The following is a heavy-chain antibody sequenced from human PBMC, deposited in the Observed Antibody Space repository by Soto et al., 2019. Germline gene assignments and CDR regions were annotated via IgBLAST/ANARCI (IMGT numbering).Heavy chain of an antibody. J-gene: IGHJ3*01. Sequence: QVRLVEFGGGVVQPGNSLRLSCAASGFTFSTYGMHWVRQAPGKGLEWVAHIWHDGSNTYYIDSVKGRFTISRDNSKNTLYLQMNSLRAEDTAVYYCATEIYWLHAFDFWGQGTMVTVSS. V-gene: IGHV3-33*01. D-gene: IGHD2-8*02. CDR1: GFTFSTYG. CDR2: IWHDGSNT. CDR3: ATEIYWLHAFDF.